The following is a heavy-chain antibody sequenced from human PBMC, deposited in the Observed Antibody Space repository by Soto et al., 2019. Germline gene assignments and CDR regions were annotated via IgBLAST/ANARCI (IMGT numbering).Heavy chain of an antibody. D-gene: IGHD3-16*02. J-gene: IGHJ6*02. CDR3: ARESYRGMDV. V-gene: IGHV4-59*01. CDR1: GGSISSYY. CDR2: IYYSGST. Sequence: PSEILSLTCTVSGGSISSYYWSWIRQPPGKGLEWIGYIYYSGSTNYNPSLKSRVTISVDTSKNQFSLKLSSVTAADTAVYYCARESYRGMDVWGQGTTVTVS.